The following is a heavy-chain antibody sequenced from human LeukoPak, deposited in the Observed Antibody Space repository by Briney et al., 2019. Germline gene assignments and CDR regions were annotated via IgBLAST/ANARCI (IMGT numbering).Heavy chain of an antibody. V-gene: IGHV3-11*04. CDR2: ISSSDSII. CDR1: GFTFSDYY. CDR3: ATESGTYSGTCFDY. D-gene: IGHD1-26*01. Sequence: GGSLRLSCAASGFTFSDYYMSWIRQAPGKGLDWVSYISSSDSIIYYADSVKGRFTISRDNAKNSLYLQMNSLRAEDTAVYYCATESGTYSGTCFDYWGQGTLVTVSS. J-gene: IGHJ4*02.